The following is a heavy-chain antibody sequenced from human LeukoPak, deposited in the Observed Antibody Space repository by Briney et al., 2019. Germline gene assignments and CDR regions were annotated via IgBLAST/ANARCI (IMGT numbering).Heavy chain of an antibody. D-gene: IGHD3-10*01. CDR2: INHKGAT. V-gene: IGHV4-34*01. CDR1: GGSFSGYY. Sequence: SETLSLTCAVYGGSFSGYYWTWVRQPPGKGLKWIGEINHKGATNYNPSLKSRVTISLDTSKNQFSLKLSSVTAADTAVYYCARGPLFYGSGSYEYSYYYYYYGMDVWGKGTAVTVSS. J-gene: IGHJ6*04. CDR3: ARGPLFYGSGSYEYSYYYYYYGMDV.